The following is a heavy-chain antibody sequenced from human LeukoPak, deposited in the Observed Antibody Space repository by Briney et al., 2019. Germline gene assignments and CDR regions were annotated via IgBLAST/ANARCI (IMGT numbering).Heavy chain of an antibody. J-gene: IGHJ4*02. V-gene: IGHV3-30-3*01. CDR1: GFTFSDYY. CDR3: ARDSREVYGDYLPYYFDY. Sequence: GGSLRLSCAASGFTFSDYYMSWIRQAPGKGLEWVAVISYDGSNKYYADSVKGRFTISRDNSKNTLYLQMNSLRAEDTAVYYCARDSREVYGDYLPYYFDYWGQGTLVTVSS. CDR2: ISYDGSNK. D-gene: IGHD4-17*01.